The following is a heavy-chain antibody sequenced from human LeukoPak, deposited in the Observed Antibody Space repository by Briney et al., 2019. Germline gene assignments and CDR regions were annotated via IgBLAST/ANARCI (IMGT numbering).Heavy chain of an antibody. CDR3: ARLSGYDYYYYYYMDV. V-gene: IGHV5-51*01. D-gene: IGHD1-1*01. Sequence: GESLKISCKGSGYSFTSYWIGWVRQMPGKGLEWMGIIYPGDSDTRYSPSFQGQVTISAAKSISTAYLQWSSLKASDTAMYYCARLSGYDYYYYYYMDVWGKGTTVTVSS. CDR2: IYPGDSDT. J-gene: IGHJ6*03. CDR1: GYSFTSYW.